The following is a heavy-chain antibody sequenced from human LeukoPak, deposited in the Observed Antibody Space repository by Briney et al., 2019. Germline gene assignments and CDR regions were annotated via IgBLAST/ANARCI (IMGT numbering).Heavy chain of an antibody. CDR1: GGSITSGSYY. J-gene: IGHJ4*02. V-gene: IGHV4-39*01. D-gene: IGHD1-1*01. CDR3: ATGRRHLIYDY. Sequence: PSETLSLTCTVSGGSITSGSYYWGWLRQPPGKGLEWIGQMYYSGSTYYNPSLKGRVSISVDTSRNQFSLKLSSVAAADTAVYYCATGRRHLIYDYRGQGTLVTVS. CDR2: MYYSGST.